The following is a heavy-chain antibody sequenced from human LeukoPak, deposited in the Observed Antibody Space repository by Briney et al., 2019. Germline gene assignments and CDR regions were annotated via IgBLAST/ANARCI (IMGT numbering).Heavy chain of an antibody. D-gene: IGHD3-22*01. Sequence: GGSLRLSCAASGFTFSSYAMSWVRQAPGKGLEWVSSISSSSSYIYYADSVKGRFTISRDNAKNSLYLQMNSLRAEDTAVYYCAREGDSSGYYGDYWGQGTLVTVSS. CDR1: GFTFSSYA. CDR3: AREGDSSGYYGDY. V-gene: IGHV3-21*01. J-gene: IGHJ4*02. CDR2: ISSSSSYI.